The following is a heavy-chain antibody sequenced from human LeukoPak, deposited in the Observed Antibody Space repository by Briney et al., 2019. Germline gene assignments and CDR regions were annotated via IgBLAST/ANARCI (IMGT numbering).Heavy chain of an antibody. CDR1: GYSFTNYG. V-gene: IGHV1-46*01. CDR2: INPSGGNT. D-gene: IGHD3-22*01. Sequence: ASVKVSCKTSGYSFTNYGITWVRQAPGQGLEWMGIINPSGGNTSYAQKFQGRVTMTRDMSTSTVYMELSSLRSEDTAVYYCARVSDSSGYYFGFRAFDIWGQGTMVTVSS. J-gene: IGHJ3*02. CDR3: ARVSDSSGYYFGFRAFDI.